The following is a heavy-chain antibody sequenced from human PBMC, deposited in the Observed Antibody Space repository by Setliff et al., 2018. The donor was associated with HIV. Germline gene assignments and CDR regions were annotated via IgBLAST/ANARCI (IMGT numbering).Heavy chain of an antibody. CDR3: ARGRLPTGRDV. Sequence: SETLSLTCTVSGGSISSYYWSWIRQPAGKGLEWIGRIYTSGSTNYNPSLKRRVTMSVDKSKNQFSLKLSSVTAADTAVYYCARGRLPTGRDVWGKGTTVTVSS. CDR2: IYTSGST. J-gene: IGHJ6*04. V-gene: IGHV4-4*07. D-gene: IGHD4-17*01. CDR1: GGSISSYY.